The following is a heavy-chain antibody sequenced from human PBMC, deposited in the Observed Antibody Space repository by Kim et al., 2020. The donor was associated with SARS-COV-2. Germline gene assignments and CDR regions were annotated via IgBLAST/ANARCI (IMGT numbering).Heavy chain of an antibody. J-gene: IGHJ4*02. CDR2: IYYSGST. Sequence: SETLSLTCTVSGGSVSSGSYYWSWIRQPPGKGLEWIGYIYYSGSTNYNPSLKSRVTISVDTSKNQFSLKLSSVTAADTAVYYCARGEGGEASYWGQGTLV. D-gene: IGHD7-27*01. V-gene: IGHV4-61*01. CDR3: ARGEGGEASY. CDR1: GGSVSSGSYY.